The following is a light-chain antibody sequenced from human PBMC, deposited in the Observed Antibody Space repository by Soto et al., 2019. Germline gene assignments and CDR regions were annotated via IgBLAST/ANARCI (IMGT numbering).Light chain of an antibody. V-gene: IGKV3-20*01. CDR1: QSVKSNY. Sequence: EIVLTQSPGTLSLSPGERATLSCGSSQSVKSNYLAWYQQKPGQTPRLLIYGASSRATGIPDRFSGSGSGTDFTLTISRLEPEDFAVYYCQQYGSSPWTFGQGTKVDIK. CDR3: QQYGSSPWT. J-gene: IGKJ1*01. CDR2: GAS.